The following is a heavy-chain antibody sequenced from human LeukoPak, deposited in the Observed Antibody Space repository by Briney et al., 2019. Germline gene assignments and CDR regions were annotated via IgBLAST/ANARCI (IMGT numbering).Heavy chain of an antibody. D-gene: IGHD6-19*01. Sequence: PGGSLRLSCAASGFTFSSYTINWVRQAPGKGLEWVSAISSSSSYIYYADSVKGRFTISRDDAKKSLYLQMNSLRAEDTAVYYCAGDYDSSGWYGSRFDPWGQGTLVTVSS. CDR1: GFTFSSYT. CDR3: AGDYDSSGWYGSRFDP. J-gene: IGHJ5*02. CDR2: ISSSSSYI. V-gene: IGHV3-21*01.